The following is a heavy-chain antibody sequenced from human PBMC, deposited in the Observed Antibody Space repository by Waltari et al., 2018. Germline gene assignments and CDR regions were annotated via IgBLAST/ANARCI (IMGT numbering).Heavy chain of an antibody. J-gene: IGHJ6*03. D-gene: IGHD5-12*01. Sequence: QVQLVESGGGVVQPGGSLRLSCAAYGFTFSNYGMHWVRQAPGKVLWWVACIRYDGIEQFALNSVKGRFTISRDNSKNTQVLQMISLVGEYTAVYYCAIGHGVATFYYYFMGVWGKGATVTVSS. CDR1: GFTFSNYG. CDR3: AIGHGVATFYYYFMGV. CDR2: IRYDGIEQ. V-gene: IGHV3-30*02.